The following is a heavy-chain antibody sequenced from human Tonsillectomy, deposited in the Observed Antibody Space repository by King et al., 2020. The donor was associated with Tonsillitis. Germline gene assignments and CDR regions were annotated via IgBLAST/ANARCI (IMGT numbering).Heavy chain of an antibody. J-gene: IGHJ4*02. Sequence: VQLVEFGGGLVQPGGSLRLSCAASGFTFSSYWMHWVRQGPGKGLGWVSRISSDGSSTTYTDSVKGRFTISRDNATNTLYRQMNSLRDEDTALYYCASDIAPEYSSSCGYWGQGTLVTVSS. CDR3: ASDIAPEYSSSCGY. V-gene: IGHV3-74*01. CDR1: GFTFSSYW. D-gene: IGHD6-13*01. CDR2: ISSDGSST.